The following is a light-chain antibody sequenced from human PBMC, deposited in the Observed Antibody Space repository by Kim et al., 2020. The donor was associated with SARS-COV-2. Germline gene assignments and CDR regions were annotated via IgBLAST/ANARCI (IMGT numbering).Light chain of an antibody. Sequence: LSASVGDRVTITCRASQGISNYLAWYQQKPGKVPKLLIYSASTSQSGVPSRFSGSGSGTDFTLTISSLQPEDVATYYCQKYNSAPNTFGQGTKLEI. J-gene: IGKJ2*01. CDR2: SAS. CDR3: QKYNSAPNT. V-gene: IGKV1-27*01. CDR1: QGISNY.